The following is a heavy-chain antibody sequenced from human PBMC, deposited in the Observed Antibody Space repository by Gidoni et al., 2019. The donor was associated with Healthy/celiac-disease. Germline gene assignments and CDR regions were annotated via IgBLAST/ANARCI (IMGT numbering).Heavy chain of an antibody. J-gene: IGHJ2*01. CDR2: IRYDGSNK. Sequence: QVQLMEAGGGGVQPGRSLRLTCAASGFTLGSYGMHWVRQAPGKGLEWVAVIRYDGSNKYYAASVKGRFTISRDNSKNTLYLQMTSLRADDTAVYYCAREAVAGYWYFDLWGRGTLVTVSS. CDR1: GFTLGSYG. V-gene: IGHV3-33*01. D-gene: IGHD6-19*01. CDR3: AREAVAGYWYFDL.